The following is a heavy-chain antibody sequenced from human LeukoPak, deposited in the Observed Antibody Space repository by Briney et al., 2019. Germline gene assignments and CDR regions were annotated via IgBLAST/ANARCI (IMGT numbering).Heavy chain of an antibody. D-gene: IGHD6-6*01. CDR2: IIPIFGTA. Sequence: SVKVSCKASGGTFSSYAISWVRQAPGQGLEWMGGIIPIFGTANYAQKFQGRVTITADESTSTAYTELSSLRSEDTAVYYCASIGGLAARSYYYYVDVWGKGTTVTVSS. CDR1: GGTFSSYA. V-gene: IGHV1-69*13. CDR3: ASIGGLAARSYYYYVDV. J-gene: IGHJ6*03.